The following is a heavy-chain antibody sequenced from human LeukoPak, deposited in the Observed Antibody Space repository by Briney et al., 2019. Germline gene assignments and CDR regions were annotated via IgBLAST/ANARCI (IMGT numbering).Heavy chain of an antibody. CDR1: GFTFSSYA. CDR2: ITGTT. Sequence: GGSLRLSCAASGFTFSSYAISWVRQAPGKGLQWVSTITGTTHYADSVRGRFTISRDNSKNILYLQMNSLSTEDTAIYYCAKAFREYGSSTFSSFDISGQRTMVTVSS. V-gene: IGHV3-23*01. D-gene: IGHD6-13*01. CDR3: AKAFREYGSSTFSSFDI. J-gene: IGHJ3*02.